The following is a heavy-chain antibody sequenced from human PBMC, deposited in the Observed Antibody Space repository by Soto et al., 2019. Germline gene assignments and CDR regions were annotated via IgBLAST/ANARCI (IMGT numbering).Heavy chain of an antibody. D-gene: IGHD2-15*01. CDR3: ARQCRVQPTDY. J-gene: IGHJ4*02. Sequence: QLQLQESGPGLVKPSETLSLTCTVSGGSISSSSYYWGWIRQPPGKGLEWIGSIYYSGSTYYNPSLKSRVTISVDTSKNQFSLKLSSVTAADTAVYYCARQCRVQPTDYWGQGTLVTVSS. CDR1: GGSISSSSYY. V-gene: IGHV4-39*01. CDR2: IYYSGST.